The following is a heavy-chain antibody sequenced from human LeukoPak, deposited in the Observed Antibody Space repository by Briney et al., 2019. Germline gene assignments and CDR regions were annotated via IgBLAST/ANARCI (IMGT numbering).Heavy chain of an antibody. CDR1: GFTFSSYW. J-gene: IGHJ5*02. CDR3: ARDARNYGSGSALFDP. CDR2: IKQDGREK. V-gene: IGHV3-7*01. Sequence: GGSLRLSCAASGFTFSSYWMSWVRQAPGKGLEWVAKIKQDGREKKFVDSVKGRFTISRDNAENSLYLQMSSLRVEETAVYYCARDARNYGSGSALFDPWGKGTPVIVSS. D-gene: IGHD3-10*01.